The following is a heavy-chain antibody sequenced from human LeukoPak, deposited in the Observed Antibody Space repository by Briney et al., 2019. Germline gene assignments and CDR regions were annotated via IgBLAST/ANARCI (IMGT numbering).Heavy chain of an antibody. D-gene: IGHD3-22*01. CDR1: GFTFSSYA. Sequence: GGALRLSRAHSGFTFSSYAMSSVRQAPWKGLEWVSAISGSGGSTYYADSVKGRFTIYRDNSKNTLYLQMNSLRAEDTAVYYCARERDYDSSGYYVFGYWGQGTLVTVSS. V-gene: IGHV3-23*01. CDR3: ARERDYDSSGYYVFGY. J-gene: IGHJ4*02. CDR2: ISGSGGST.